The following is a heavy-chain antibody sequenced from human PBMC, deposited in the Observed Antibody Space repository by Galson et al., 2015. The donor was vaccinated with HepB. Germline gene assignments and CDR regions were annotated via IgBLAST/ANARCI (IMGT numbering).Heavy chain of an antibody. D-gene: IGHD3-10*01. CDR1: GFTFSSYA. J-gene: IGHJ4*02. V-gene: IGHV3-23*01. Sequence: SLRLSCAASGFTFSSYAMSWVRQAPGKGLEWVSAISGSGGSTYYADSVKGRFTISRDNSKNTLYLQMNSLRAEDTAVYYCAAKPPSRGLGWDYWGQGTLVTVSS. CDR2: ISGSGGST. CDR3: AAKPPSRGLGWDY.